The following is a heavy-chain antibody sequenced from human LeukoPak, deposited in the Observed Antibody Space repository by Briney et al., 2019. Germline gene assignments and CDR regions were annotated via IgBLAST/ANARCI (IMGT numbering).Heavy chain of an antibody. CDR1: GFTFSSYS. CDR2: ISSSSSYI. CDR3: ARGYCSGGSCYSVPDFQH. D-gene: IGHD2-15*01. J-gene: IGHJ1*01. Sequence: GGSLRLSCAASGFTFSSYSMNWVRQAPGKGLEWVSSISSSSSYIYYADSVKGRFTISRDNAKNSLYLQMNRLRAEDTAVYSCARGYCSGGSCYSVPDFQHWGQGTLVTVSS. V-gene: IGHV3-21*01.